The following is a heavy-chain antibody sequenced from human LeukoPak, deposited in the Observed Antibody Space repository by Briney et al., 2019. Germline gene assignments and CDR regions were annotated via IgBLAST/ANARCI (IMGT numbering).Heavy chain of an antibody. CDR2: INPNSGGT. D-gene: IGHD3-10*01. Sequence: ASVKVSCKASGYTFTGYYMHWVRQAPGQGLEWMGWINPNSGGTNYAQKFQGRVTMTRDTSISTACMELSRLRSDDTAVYYCARDGPLVRGKVPIDYWGQGTLVTVSS. V-gene: IGHV1-2*02. CDR3: ARDGPLVRGKVPIDY. J-gene: IGHJ4*02. CDR1: GYTFTGYY.